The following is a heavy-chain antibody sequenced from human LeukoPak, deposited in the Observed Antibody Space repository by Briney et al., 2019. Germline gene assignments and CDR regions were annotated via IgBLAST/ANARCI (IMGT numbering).Heavy chain of an antibody. D-gene: IGHD3-10*01. J-gene: IGHJ5*02. V-gene: IGHV4-59*01. Sequence: SETLSLTCTVSGGSISSYYWSWIRQPPGKGLEWIGYIYYSGSTNYNPSLKSRVTISVDTSKNQFSLKLSSVTAADTAVYYCARVSYYYGSGSYYAFDPWGQGTLVTVSS. CDR2: IYYSGST. CDR1: GGSISSYY. CDR3: ARVSYYYGSGSYYAFDP.